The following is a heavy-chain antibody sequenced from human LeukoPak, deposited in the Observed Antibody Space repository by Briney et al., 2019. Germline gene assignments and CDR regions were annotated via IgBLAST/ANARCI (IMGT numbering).Heavy chain of an antibody. Sequence: PSQTLSLTCTVSGGSISSGGYYWSWIRQHPGKGLEWIGYIYYSGSTYYNPSLKSRVTISVDTSKNQFSLKLSSVTAADTAVYYCARGGEWELLRMLVYFDYWAREPWSPSPQ. CDR1: GGSISSGGYY. D-gene: IGHD1-26*01. CDR2: IYYSGST. CDR3: ARGGEWELLRMLVYFDY. J-gene: IGHJ4*02. V-gene: IGHV4-31*03.